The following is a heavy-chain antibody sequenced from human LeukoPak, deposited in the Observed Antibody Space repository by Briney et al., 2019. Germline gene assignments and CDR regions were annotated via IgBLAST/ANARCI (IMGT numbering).Heavy chain of an antibody. CDR2: ISYDGSNK. CDR1: GFTFSSYA. CDR3: TTEGVYGGNS. D-gene: IGHD2-15*01. V-gene: IGHV3-30-3*01. Sequence: GRSLRLSCAASGFTFSSYAMHWVRQVPGKGLEWVAVISYDGSNKYYADSVKGRFTISRDDSKNTLYLQMNSLKSEDTAVYYCTTEGVYGGNSWGQGTLVTVSS. J-gene: IGHJ4*02.